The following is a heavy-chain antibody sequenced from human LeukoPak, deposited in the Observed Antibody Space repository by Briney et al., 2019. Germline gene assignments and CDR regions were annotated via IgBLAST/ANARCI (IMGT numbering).Heavy chain of an antibody. CDR1: GYTFTGYY. D-gene: IGHD5-24*01. J-gene: IGHJ4*02. V-gene: IGHV1-2*06. CDR3: ARDSQGMATIDDY. CDR2: INPNNGDT. Sequence: ASVKVSCKASGYTFTGYYIYWVRQAPGQGLEWMGRINPNNGDTNYAQKFPGRVTLTRDTSIGTAYMELSSLRSDDTAMYYCARDSQGMATIDDYWGQGTLVTVSS.